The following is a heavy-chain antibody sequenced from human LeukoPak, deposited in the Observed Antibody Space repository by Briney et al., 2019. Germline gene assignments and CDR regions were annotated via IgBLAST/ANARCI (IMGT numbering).Heavy chain of an antibody. Sequence: GGSLRLSCAASGFTVSSYSMNWVRQAPGKGLEWVSSISMSSTYIYYADSVKGRFTISRDNAKNSLYLQMNSLRAEDTAVYYCARDLGYFFDYWGQGTPVTVSS. CDR1: GFTVSSYS. CDR3: ARDLGYFFDY. J-gene: IGHJ4*02. CDR2: ISMSSTYI. D-gene: IGHD3-16*01. V-gene: IGHV3-21*01.